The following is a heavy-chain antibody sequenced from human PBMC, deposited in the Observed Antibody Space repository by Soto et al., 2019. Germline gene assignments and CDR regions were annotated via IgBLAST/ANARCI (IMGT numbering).Heavy chain of an antibody. D-gene: IGHD3-3*01. V-gene: IGHV3-23*01. CDR3: AKNPNYDFWSGRYFDY. Sequence: GGSLRLSCAASGFTFSSYAMSWVRQAPGKGLEWVSAISGSGGSTYYADSVRGRFTISRDNSKNTLYLQMNSLRAEDTAVYYCAKNPNYDFWSGRYFDYWGQGTLVTVS. CDR1: GFTFSSYA. J-gene: IGHJ4*02. CDR2: ISGSGGST.